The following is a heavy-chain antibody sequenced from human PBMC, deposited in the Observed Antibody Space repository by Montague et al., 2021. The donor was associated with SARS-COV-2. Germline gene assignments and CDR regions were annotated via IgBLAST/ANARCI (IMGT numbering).Heavy chain of an antibody. CDR3: ARSPEPMVILIITSLNWYFDL. CDR1: GGSLSSGGYY. CDR2: IYYSGST. V-gene: IGHV4-31*03. Sequence: TLSLTCTVSGGSLSSGGYYWSWIRQHPGKGLEWIGYIYYSGSTYYNPSLKRRVTISVDTSKNQFSLKMTSVTAADTAVYYCARSPEPMVILIITSLNWYFDLWGRGTLVAVSS. J-gene: IGHJ2*01. D-gene: IGHD3-22*01.